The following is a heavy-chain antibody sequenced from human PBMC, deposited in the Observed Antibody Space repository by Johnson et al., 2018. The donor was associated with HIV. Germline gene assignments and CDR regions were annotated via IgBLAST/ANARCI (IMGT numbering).Heavy chain of an antibody. CDR3: AREGVGTLDFTSSLRRVKSAFDV. Sequence: VQLVESGGDLVRPGGSLRLSCEAIGFTSGTYWIAWVRQAPGKGPEWVASIMGQGSEKIYLDSVKGRFTISRDIARNSIYLQMNGLRVDDTAVYYCAREGVGTLDFTSSLRRVKSAFDVWGQGTMVTVSS. CDR2: IMGQGSEK. V-gene: IGHV3-7*01. D-gene: IGHD3-10*01. CDR1: GFTSGTYW. J-gene: IGHJ3*01.